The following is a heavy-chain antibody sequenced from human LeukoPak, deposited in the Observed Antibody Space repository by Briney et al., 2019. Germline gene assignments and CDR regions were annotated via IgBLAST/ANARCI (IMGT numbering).Heavy chain of an antibody. D-gene: IGHD6-13*01. CDR1: GFTFSSYS. V-gene: IGHV3-21*04. CDR3: AKVETAAAATLRGFDY. J-gene: IGHJ4*02. Sequence: GGSLRLSCPASGFTFSSYSMNWVRQAPGKGLEWVSSIISSSSYIYYADSVKGRFTISRDNAENSLYLQMNSLRAEDTAVYYCAKVETAAAATLRGFDYWGQGTLVTVSS. CDR2: IISSSSYI.